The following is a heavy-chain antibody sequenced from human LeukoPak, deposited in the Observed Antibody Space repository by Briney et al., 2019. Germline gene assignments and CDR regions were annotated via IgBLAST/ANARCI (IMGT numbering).Heavy chain of an antibody. CDR1: GYTFTGYY. Sequence: ASVKVSCKASGYTFTGYYMHWVRQAPGQGLEWMGIINPSGGSTSYAQKFQGRVTMTRDTSTSTVYMELSSLRSEDTAVYYCARELSGGYFDYWGRGILVTVSS. J-gene: IGHJ4*02. CDR3: ARELSGGYFDY. D-gene: IGHD2/OR15-2a*01. CDR2: INPSGGST. V-gene: IGHV1-46*01.